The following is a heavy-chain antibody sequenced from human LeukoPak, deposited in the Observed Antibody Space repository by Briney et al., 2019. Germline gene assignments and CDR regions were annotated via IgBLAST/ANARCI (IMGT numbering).Heavy chain of an antibody. CDR3: ARDQVGTMPLDF. J-gene: IGHJ4*02. Sequence: GGSLRLSCAASGFTFSSYSMNWVRQAPGKGLEWVSSISSSSSYIYYADSVKGRFTISRDNAKNSLYLQMNSLRAEDTATYYCARDQVGTMPLDFWGQGTLVTVSS. CDR1: GFTFSSYS. V-gene: IGHV3-21*01. D-gene: IGHD1-26*01. CDR2: ISSSSSYI.